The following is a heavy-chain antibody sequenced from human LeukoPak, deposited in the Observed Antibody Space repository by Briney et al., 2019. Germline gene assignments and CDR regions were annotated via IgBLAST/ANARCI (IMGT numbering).Heavy chain of an antibody. CDR2: ISSRRTYI. V-gene: IGHV3-21*01. CDR3: ARWTGTGASEY. Sequence: GGSLRPSCAASGFTFSDYSMNWVRQAPGKGLEWVSSISSRRTYIYYADSVKGRFTISRDNGKNSLYLQMNSLRAEDTAVYYCARWTGTGASEYWGQGILVTVSS. J-gene: IGHJ4*02. CDR1: GFTFSDYS. D-gene: IGHD3/OR15-3a*01.